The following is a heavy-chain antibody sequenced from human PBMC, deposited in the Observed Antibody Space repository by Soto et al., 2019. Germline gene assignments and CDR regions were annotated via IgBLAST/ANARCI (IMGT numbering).Heavy chain of an antibody. V-gene: IGHV3-33*01. D-gene: IGHD3-3*01. J-gene: IGHJ4*02. CDR3: ARGRYDYSPFDY. Sequence: QVQLVESGGGVVQPGRSLRLSCAASGFTFSSYGMHWVRQAPGKGLEWVAIIWNDGSNKYYADSVKGRFTISRDDSKNTLYLQMSSLRAEDTAVYYCARGRYDYSPFDYWGQGTLVTVSS. CDR1: GFTFSSYG. CDR2: IWNDGSNK.